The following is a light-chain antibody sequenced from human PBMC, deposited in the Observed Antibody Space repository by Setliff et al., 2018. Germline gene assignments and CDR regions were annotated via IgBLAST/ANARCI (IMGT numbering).Light chain of an antibody. CDR1: SSDVGYYNY. CDR3: SSYTSSSTRV. J-gene: IGLJ1*01. Sequence: QSALTQPASVSGSPGQSITISCTGTSSDVGYYNYVSWYQQHPGKAPKLMIYEVSNRPSGVSNRFSGSKSGNTASLTISGLQAEDEADYYCSSYTSSSTRVFGTGIKVTVL. V-gene: IGLV2-14*01. CDR2: EVS.